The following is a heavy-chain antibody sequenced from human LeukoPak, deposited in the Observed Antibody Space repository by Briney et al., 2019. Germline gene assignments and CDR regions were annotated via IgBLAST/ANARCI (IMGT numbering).Heavy chain of an antibody. CDR2: ISSSSRDI. Sequence: PGGSLRLSCAASGFTFSSYTMNWVRQAPGKGLEWVAAISSSSRDIFYADSVKGRFSISRDNTQNSLSLQMSSLKAGDTAVYYCVREAAATLFDYWGQGTLVTVSS. V-gene: IGHV3-21*01. J-gene: IGHJ4*02. D-gene: IGHD1-26*01. CDR1: GFTFSSYT. CDR3: VREAAATLFDY.